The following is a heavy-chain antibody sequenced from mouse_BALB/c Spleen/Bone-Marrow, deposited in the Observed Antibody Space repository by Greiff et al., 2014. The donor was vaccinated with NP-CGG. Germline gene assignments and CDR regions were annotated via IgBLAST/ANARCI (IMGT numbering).Heavy chain of an antibody. CDR1: GDSITSGY. CDR2: ISYSGNT. D-gene: IGHD2-3*01. CDR3: ATYDGYCFDY. V-gene: IGHV3-8*02. Sequence: EVQLQQSGPGLVKPSQTLSLTCSVTGDSITSGYWNWIRKFPGDKFEYMGYISYSGNTYYNPSLKSLISITRDTSKNQYYLQLNSMTAETTATYYCATYDGYCFDYWGQGTTLTVSS. J-gene: IGHJ2*01.